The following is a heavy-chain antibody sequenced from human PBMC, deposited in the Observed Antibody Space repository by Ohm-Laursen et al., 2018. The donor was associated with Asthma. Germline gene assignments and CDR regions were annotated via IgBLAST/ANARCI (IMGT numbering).Heavy chain of an antibody. V-gene: IGHV3-23*01. CDR3: ATWTGNYPLDV. Sequence: SLRLSCAASGFTFSNQAMSWVRQAPGKGLEWVSAISGSGGRTYYADSVKGRFTISRDNSKNTLYLLLNSLRADDTAVYYCATWTGNYPLDVWGQGTKVTASS. D-gene: IGHD3/OR15-3a*01. J-gene: IGHJ6*02. CDR2: ISGSGGRT. CDR1: GFTFSNQA.